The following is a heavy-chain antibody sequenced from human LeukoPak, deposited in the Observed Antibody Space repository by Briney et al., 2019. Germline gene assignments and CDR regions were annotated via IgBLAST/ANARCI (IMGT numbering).Heavy chain of an antibody. CDR3: AKVHDYGVYVTLYYFDY. CDR2: ITNSGNSK. V-gene: IGHV3-48*01. Sequence: GGSLRLSCAASEFTFSSYSMNWVRQAPGKGLEWVSYITNSGNSKSYADSVKGRFTISRDNSKNTLYLQMNSLRAEDTAVYYCAKVHDYGVYVTLYYFDYWGQGTLVTVSS. CDR1: EFTFSSYS. J-gene: IGHJ4*02. D-gene: IGHD4-17*01.